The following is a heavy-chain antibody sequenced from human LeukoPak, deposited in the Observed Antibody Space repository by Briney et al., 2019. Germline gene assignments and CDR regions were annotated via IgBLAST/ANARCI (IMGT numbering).Heavy chain of an antibody. V-gene: IGHV3-11*01. CDR2: ISSSGSTI. CDR3: ARGPRGIAAAGNYFDY. CDR1: GFTFSNAW. J-gene: IGHJ4*02. Sequence: KPGGSLRLSCAASGFTFSNAWMSWVRQAPGKGLEWVSYISSSGSTIYYADSVKGRFTISRDNAKNSLYLQMNSLRAEDTAVYYCARGPRGIAAAGNYFDYWGQGTLVTVSS. D-gene: IGHD6-13*01.